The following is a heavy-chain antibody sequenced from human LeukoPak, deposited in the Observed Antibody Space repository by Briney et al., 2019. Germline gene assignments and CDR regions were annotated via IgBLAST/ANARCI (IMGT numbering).Heavy chain of an antibody. CDR3: ANPHGTQNYYDSSGFLQPFDY. J-gene: IGHJ4*02. D-gene: IGHD3-22*01. CDR2: IYYSGST. CDR1: GGSISSYY. Sequence: SETLSLTCTVSGGSISSYYWSWIRQPPGKGLEWIGYIYYSGSTNYNPSLKSRVTISVETSKNQFSLKLSSVTAADTAVYYCANPHGTQNYYDSSGFLQPFDYWGQGTLVTVSS. V-gene: IGHV4-59*01.